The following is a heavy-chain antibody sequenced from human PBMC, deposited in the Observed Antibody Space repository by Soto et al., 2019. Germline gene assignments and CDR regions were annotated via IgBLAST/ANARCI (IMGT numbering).Heavy chain of an antibody. CDR3: ARTYYGDLYFDY. Sequence: SETLSLTCTVSGGSISSGGYYWSWIRQHPGKGLEWIGYIYYSGSTYYNPSLKSRVTISVDTSKNQFSLKLSSVTAADTAVYYCARTYYGDLYFDYWGQGTLVTVSS. CDR2: IYYSGST. CDR1: GGSISSGGYY. D-gene: IGHD4-17*01. V-gene: IGHV4-31*03. J-gene: IGHJ4*02.